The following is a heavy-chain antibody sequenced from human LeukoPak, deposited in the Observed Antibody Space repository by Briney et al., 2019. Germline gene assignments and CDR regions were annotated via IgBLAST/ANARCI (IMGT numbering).Heavy chain of an antibody. CDR2: INHSGST. Sequence: PSETLSLTCTVSGGSISSSSYYWGWIRQPPGKGLEWIGEINHSGSTNYNPSLKSRVTISVDTSKNQFSLKLSSVTAADTAVYYCARGEGKIVVVAAIWFDPWGQGTLVTVSS. CDR3: ARGEGKIVVVAAIWFDP. V-gene: IGHV4-39*07. CDR1: GGSISSSSYY. D-gene: IGHD2-15*01. J-gene: IGHJ5*02.